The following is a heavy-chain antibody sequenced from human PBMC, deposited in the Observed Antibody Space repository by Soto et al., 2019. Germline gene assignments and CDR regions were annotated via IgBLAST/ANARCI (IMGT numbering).Heavy chain of an antibody. CDR2: IYPGDSDT. CDR1: GYVFTNYW. CDR3: ARHSIAAAGPGQDWFDP. V-gene: IGHV5-51*01. Sequence: GESLKISCNTSGYVFTNYWIGWVRQMPGKGLEWMGIIYPGDSDTTYGPSFQGQVTISVDKSISTAYLQWSSLKASDTAMYYCARHSIAAAGPGQDWFDPWGQGTLGTVSS. D-gene: IGHD6-13*01. J-gene: IGHJ5*02.